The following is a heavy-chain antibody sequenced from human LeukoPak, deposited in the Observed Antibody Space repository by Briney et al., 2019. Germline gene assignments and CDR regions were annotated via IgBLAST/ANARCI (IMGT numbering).Heavy chain of an antibody. V-gene: IGHV1-2*02. CDR1: GYTFTGYY. Sequence: ASVKVSCKASGYTFTGYYIHWVRQAPGQGLEWMGWINPNSGGTNYAQKFQGRVTMPRDTSISTAYMELSRLRSDDTAVYYCARGLGYYGSGSYYETFDYWGQGTLVTVSS. CDR3: ARGLGYYGSGSYYETFDY. J-gene: IGHJ4*02. D-gene: IGHD3-10*01. CDR2: INPNSGGT.